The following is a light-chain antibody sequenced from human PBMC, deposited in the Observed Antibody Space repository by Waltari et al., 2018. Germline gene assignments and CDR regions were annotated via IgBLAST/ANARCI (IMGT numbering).Light chain of an antibody. CDR3: ETWVSHTHA. CDR1: SGHSTNI. Sequence: QPVLTQSSSASASLGSSVKLTCALSSGHSTNIIAWHQQLPGKAPRFLMQLEGSGTYQKGSGVPDRFSGSSSGADRYLTISNLQSEDEADYYCETWVSHTHAFGGGTKLTVL. J-gene: IGLJ2*01. CDR2: LEGSGTY. V-gene: IGLV4-60*03.